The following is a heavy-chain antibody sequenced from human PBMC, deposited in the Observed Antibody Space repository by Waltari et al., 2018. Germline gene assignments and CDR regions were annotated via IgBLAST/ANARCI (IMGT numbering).Heavy chain of an antibody. CDR3: AIGGGSRDY. D-gene: IGHD3-10*01. CDR2: MESEGSLG. CDR1: GCTLNTYW. Sequence: EVHVVGSGGGLVRPGGSLRGSCAASGCTLNTYWMHWVRQGPGKGLGGGAVMESEGSLGRYAASLRRRFTITRDNAKHSLYLQMNSLRAEETAVYCCAIGGGSRDYWGQGTQVTVSS. J-gene: IGHJ4*02. V-gene: IGHV3-74*01.